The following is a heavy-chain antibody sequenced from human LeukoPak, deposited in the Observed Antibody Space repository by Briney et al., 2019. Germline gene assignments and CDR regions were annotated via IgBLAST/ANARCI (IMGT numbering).Heavy chain of an antibody. CDR3: ASAKGYGDYFDY. CDR1: GFTFGSYG. D-gene: IGHD4-17*01. V-gene: IGHV3-30*03. CDR2: ISYDGSNK. J-gene: IGHJ4*02. Sequence: GGSLRLSCAASGFTFGSYGMHWVRQAPGKGLEWVAVISYDGSNKYYADSVKGRFTISRDNSKNTLYLQMNSLRADDTAVYYCASAKGYGDYFDYWGQGTLVTVSS.